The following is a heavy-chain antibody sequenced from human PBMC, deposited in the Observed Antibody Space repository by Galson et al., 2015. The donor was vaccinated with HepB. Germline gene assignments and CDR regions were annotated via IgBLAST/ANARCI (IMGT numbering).Heavy chain of an antibody. D-gene: IGHD2-2*01. CDR3: ARDGIVVVPAANWFDP. V-gene: IGHV3-33*01. J-gene: IGHJ5*02. CDR1: GFTFSRYG. CDR2: IWYDGSNK. Sequence: SLRLSCAASGFTFSRYGMHWVRQAPGKGLEWVAVIWYDGSNKYYADSVKGRFTISRDNSKNTLYLQMNSLRAEDTAMYYCARDGIVVVPAANWFDPWCQGTLVTVAS.